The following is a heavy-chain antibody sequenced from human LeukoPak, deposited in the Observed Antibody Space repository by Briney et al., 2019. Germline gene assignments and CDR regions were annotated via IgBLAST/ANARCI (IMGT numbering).Heavy chain of an antibody. CDR1: GYTFTSYA. CDR3: ARDRMYYYGSGSEYYFDY. Sequence: ASVKVSCKASGYTFTSYAMHWVRQAPGQRLEWMGWINAGNGNTKYSQKFQGRVTITRDTSASTAYMELSSLRSEDTAVYYCARDRMYYYGSGSEYYFDYWGQGTLVTVSS. D-gene: IGHD3-10*01. V-gene: IGHV1-3*01. CDR2: INAGNGNT. J-gene: IGHJ4*02.